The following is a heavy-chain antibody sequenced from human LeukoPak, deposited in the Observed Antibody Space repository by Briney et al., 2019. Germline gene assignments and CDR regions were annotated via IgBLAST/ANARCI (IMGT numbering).Heavy chain of an antibody. Sequence: SETLSLTCTVSGDSISSYYWSWIRQPAGKGLEWIGRIYTSGSTNYNPSLKSRVTMSVDTSKNQFSLKLSSVTAADTAVNYCARDRPYYDFWSGYSQYNWFDPWGQGTLVTVSS. D-gene: IGHD3-3*01. CDR2: IYTSGST. CDR1: GDSISSYY. CDR3: ARDRPYYDFWSGYSQYNWFDP. V-gene: IGHV4-4*07. J-gene: IGHJ5*02.